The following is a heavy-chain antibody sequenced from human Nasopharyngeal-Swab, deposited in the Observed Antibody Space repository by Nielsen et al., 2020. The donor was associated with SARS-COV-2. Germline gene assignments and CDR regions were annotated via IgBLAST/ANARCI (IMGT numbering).Heavy chain of an antibody. CDR3: ARDIAVAGIFDY. J-gene: IGHJ4*02. V-gene: IGHV3-53*05. Sequence: GGSLRLSCAASGFTVSSNYMSWVRQAPGKGLEWVSVIYSGGSTYYADSVKGRFTISRDNSKNTLYLQMNSLRAEDTAVYYCARDIAVAGIFDYWGQGTLVTVSS. CDR1: GFTVSSNY. CDR2: IYSGGST. D-gene: IGHD6-19*01.